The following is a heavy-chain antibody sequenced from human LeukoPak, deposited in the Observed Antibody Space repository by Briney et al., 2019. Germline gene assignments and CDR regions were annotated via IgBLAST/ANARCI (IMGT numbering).Heavy chain of an antibody. J-gene: IGHJ4*02. CDR1: GFTFSSYS. D-gene: IGHD3-22*01. CDR2: ISGGGGST. CDR3: AKPRGYYDSSGYYSPFDY. V-gene: IGHV3-23*01. Sequence: GGSLRLSCAASGFTFSSYSMNWVRQAPGKGLEWVSAISGGGGSTYYADSVKGRFTISRDNSKNTLYLQMNSLRAEDTAVYYCAKPRGYYDSSGYYSPFDYWGQGTLVTVSS.